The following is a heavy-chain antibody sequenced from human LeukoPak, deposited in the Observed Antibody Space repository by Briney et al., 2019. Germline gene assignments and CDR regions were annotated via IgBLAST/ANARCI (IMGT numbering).Heavy chain of an antibody. Sequence: GGSLRLPCAASGFTFSSNYMSWVRQAPGKGLEWVSLIYSGGSTFYTDSVEGRFTISRDNSKNTLYLQMNSLRAEDTAVYYCARGRGYCSSTSCYLPFDYWGQGTLVTVSS. CDR2: IYSGGST. CDR3: ARGRGYCSSTSCYLPFDY. CDR1: GFTFSSNY. D-gene: IGHD2-2*01. V-gene: IGHV3-53*01. J-gene: IGHJ4*02.